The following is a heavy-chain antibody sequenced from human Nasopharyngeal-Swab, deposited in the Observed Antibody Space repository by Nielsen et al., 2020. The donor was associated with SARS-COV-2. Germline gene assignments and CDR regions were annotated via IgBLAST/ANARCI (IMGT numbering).Heavy chain of an antibody. Sequence: ASVKVSCKTSGYTFTDYYIHWVRQVPGQGLEWVGCINPYNGDTFYAQNFQGRVTVTRDTSRSTAYIDLGRLRSDDTAVYYCARDYYDNYDSDFWGQGTLVTVSS. CDR2: INPYNGDT. CDR3: ARDYYDNYDSDF. CDR1: GYTFTDYY. V-gene: IGHV1-2*02. J-gene: IGHJ4*02. D-gene: IGHD3-22*01.